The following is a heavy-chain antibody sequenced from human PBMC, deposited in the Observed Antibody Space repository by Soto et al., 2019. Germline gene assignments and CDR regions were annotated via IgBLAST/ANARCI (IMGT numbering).Heavy chain of an antibody. CDR3: ARYSYGSDYYFDY. CDR2: IYYSGSS. CDR1: GGYIKSYY. J-gene: IGHJ4*02. V-gene: IGHV4-59*01. D-gene: IGHD3-10*01. Sequence: SETLSLTCTVSGGYIKSYYWSCIRQPPGKGLEWIGSIYYSGSSNSGPSLKSRVTMSVDTSKNQFSLKLSAVIAADTAMYYCARYSYGSDYYFDYWGQGTLVTVSS.